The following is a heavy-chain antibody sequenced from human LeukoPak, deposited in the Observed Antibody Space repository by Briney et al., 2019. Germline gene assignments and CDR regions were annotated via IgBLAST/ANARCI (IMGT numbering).Heavy chain of an antibody. CDR1: GFTFRNYA. V-gene: IGHV3-23*01. D-gene: IGHD4-23*01. J-gene: IGHJ4*02. Sequence: GGSLRLSCAASGFTFRNYAMSWVRQAPGKGLEWVSAISGSGGSTYYADSVKGRFTISRDNSQNTLYLQMNSLRAEDTAVYYCAKVYPDYRDNSGYWGQGTLVTVSS. CDR2: ISGSGGST. CDR3: AKVYPDYRDNSGY.